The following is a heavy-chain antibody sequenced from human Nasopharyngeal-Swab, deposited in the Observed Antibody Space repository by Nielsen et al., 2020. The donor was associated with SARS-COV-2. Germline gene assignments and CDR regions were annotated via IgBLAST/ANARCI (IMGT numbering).Heavy chain of an antibody. J-gene: IGHJ5*02. CDR3: ASAIAAAGSS. CDR2: INPDGSVK. V-gene: IGHV3-7*05. Sequence: VRQMPGKGLAWVANINPDGSVKFYVDSVKGRFTISRDNVYNSVYLQMSSLTAEDTAVYYCASAIAAAGSSWGQGTLVTVSS. D-gene: IGHD6-13*01.